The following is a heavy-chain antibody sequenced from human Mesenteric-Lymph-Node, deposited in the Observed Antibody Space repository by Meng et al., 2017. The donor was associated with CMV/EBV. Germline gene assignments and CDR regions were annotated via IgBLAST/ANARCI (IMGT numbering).Heavy chain of an antibody. D-gene: IGHD3-16*01. CDR3: ARDFYGYGMDV. J-gene: IGHJ6*02. V-gene: IGHV1-2*02. CDR1: GYTFTGYY. CDR2: IDPNNGGT. Sequence: ASVKVSCKASGYTFTGYYIHWVRQAPGQGLEWMGWIDPNNGGTNFPQKFQGRVTMTRDTSIFTAYMELSRLKSDDTAVYYCARDFYGYGMDVWGQGTTVTFSS.